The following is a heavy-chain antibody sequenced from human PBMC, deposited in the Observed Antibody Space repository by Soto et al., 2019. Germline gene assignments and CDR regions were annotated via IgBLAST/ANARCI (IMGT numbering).Heavy chain of an antibody. CDR2: INHSGST. CDR3: ARGHYCTNGVCYPMLGLGMDV. J-gene: IGHJ6*02. CDR1: GGSFSGYY. V-gene: IGHV4-34*01. Sequence: QVQLQQWGAGLLKPSETLSLTCAVYGGSFSGYYWSWIRQPPGKGLEWIGEINHSGSTNYNPSLKSRVTISVDTSKNQFSLKLSSVTAADTAVYYCARGHYCTNGVCYPMLGLGMDVWGQGTTVTVSS. D-gene: IGHD2-8*01.